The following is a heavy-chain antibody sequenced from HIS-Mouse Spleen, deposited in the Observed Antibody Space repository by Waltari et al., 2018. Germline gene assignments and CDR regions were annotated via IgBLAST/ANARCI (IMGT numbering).Heavy chain of an antibody. Sequence: EVQLVESGGGWVQPGGSLILSCAASGFTFSSYSMNWVRQAQGKGLEVCSYISSSSITIYYADSVKGRFTISRDNAKNSLYLQMNSLRAEDTAVYYCARGASGSYYLVSVSDYWGQGTLVTVSS. V-gene: IGHV3-48*01. CDR1: GFTFSSYS. CDR3: ARGASGSYYLVSVSDY. D-gene: IGHD1-26*01. J-gene: IGHJ4*02. CDR2: ISSSSITI.